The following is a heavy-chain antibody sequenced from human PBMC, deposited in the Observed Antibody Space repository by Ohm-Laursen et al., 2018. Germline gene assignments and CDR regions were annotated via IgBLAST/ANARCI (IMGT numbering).Heavy chain of an antibody. Sequence: SLRLSCAASGFTFSSYWMSWARQAPGKGLEWVGRIKSKTDGGTTDYAAPVKGRFTISRDDSKNTLYLQMNSLKAEDTAVYYCANTLGGYQLLWPWFDPWGQGTLVTVSS. CDR2: IKSKTDGGTT. D-gene: IGHD2-2*01. CDR3: ANTLGGYQLLWPWFDP. J-gene: IGHJ5*02. V-gene: IGHV3-15*01. CDR1: GFTFSSYW.